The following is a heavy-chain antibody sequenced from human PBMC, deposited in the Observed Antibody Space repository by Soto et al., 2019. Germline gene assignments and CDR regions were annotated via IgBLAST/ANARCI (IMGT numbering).Heavy chain of an antibody. CDR1: GGTFSSYT. CDR2: IIPILGIA. Sequence: ASVKVSCKASGGTFSSYTISWVRQAPGQGLEWMGRIIPILGIANYAQKFQGRVTITADKSTSTAYMELSSLRSEDTAVYYCARDKGRSMGAYYYYYMDVWGKGTTVTVSS. J-gene: IGHJ6*03. D-gene: IGHD3-16*01. V-gene: IGHV1-69*04. CDR3: ARDKGRSMGAYYYYYMDV.